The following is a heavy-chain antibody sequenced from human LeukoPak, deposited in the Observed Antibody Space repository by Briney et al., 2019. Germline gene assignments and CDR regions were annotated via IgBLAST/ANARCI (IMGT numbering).Heavy chain of an antibody. CDR3: ARSAVTTSWFDP. CDR2: IYYSGRP. J-gene: IGHJ5*02. Sequence: SETLSLTCTVSGGSNSSGGYSWCWIRRHPGKGLEWIGYIYYSGRPYYNPSLKSLVTISVDTSKNQFSLKLSSVTAADTAVYYCARSAVTTSWFDPWGQGTLVTVSS. CDR1: GGSNSSGGYS. D-gene: IGHD4-17*01. V-gene: IGHV4-31*01.